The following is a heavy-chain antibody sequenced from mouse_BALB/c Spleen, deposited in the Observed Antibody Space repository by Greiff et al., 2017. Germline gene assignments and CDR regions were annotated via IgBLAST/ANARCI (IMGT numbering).Heavy chain of an antibody. CDR3: ARYYYGSSYVWFAY. D-gene: IGHD1-1*01. Sequence: VQLQQSGAELAKPGASVKMSCKASGYTFTSYWMHWVKQRPGQGLEWIGYINPSTGYTEYNQKFKDKATLTADKSSSTAYMQLSSLTSEDSAVYYCARYYYGSSYVWFAYWGQGTLVTVSA. J-gene: IGHJ3*01. CDR1: GYTFTSYW. CDR2: INPSTGYT. V-gene: IGHV1-7*01.